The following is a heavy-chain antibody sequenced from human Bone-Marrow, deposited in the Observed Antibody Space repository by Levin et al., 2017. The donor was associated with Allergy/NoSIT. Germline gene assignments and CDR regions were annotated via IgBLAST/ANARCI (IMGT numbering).Heavy chain of an antibody. J-gene: IGHJ4*02. D-gene: IGHD5-12*01. CDR3: ARDSRGYSGDEVFDY. V-gene: IGHV3-21*01. CDR2: ISSGSSYI. Sequence: GGSLRLSCAASGFTFSSYSMNWVRQAPGKGLEWVSSISSGSSYIYYADSVKGRFTISRDNAKNSLYLQMNSLRAEDTAVYYCARDSRGYSGDEVFDYWGQGTLVTVSS. CDR1: GFTFSSYS.